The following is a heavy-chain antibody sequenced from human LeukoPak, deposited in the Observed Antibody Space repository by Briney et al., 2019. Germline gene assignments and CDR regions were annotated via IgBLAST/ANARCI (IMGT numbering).Heavy chain of an antibody. Sequence: PGGSLRLSCAASGFTFSTYSMSGVRQAPRKGLEGGSVIFGSGRTIYYADSVKGRFTISRDNSKNTLYLQMHSLRAEDTAVYYCAKDQKPDSGYDIDYWGQGTLVTVSS. V-gene: IGHV3-23*01. D-gene: IGHD5-12*01. CDR1: GFTFSTYS. J-gene: IGHJ4*02. CDR2: IFGSGRTI. CDR3: AKDQKPDSGYDIDY.